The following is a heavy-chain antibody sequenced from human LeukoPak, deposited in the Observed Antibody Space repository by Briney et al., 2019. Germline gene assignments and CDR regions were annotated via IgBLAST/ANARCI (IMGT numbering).Heavy chain of an antibody. V-gene: IGHV1-18*01. CDR2: ISAYNGNT. CDR3: ARDGNAAYYYYYMDV. J-gene: IGHJ6*03. D-gene: IGHD4-23*01. Sequence: ASVKVSCKASGYTFTSYGLSWVRQAPGQGLEWMGWISAYNGNTNYAQNLQGRVTMTTDTSTSTAYMELRSLRSDDTAVYYCARDGNAAYYYYYMDVWGKGTTVTVSS. CDR1: GYTFTSYG.